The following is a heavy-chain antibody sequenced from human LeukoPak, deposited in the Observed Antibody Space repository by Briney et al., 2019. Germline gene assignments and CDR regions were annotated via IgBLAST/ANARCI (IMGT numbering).Heavy chain of an antibody. J-gene: IGHJ3*02. CDR1: GYTFTSNY. V-gene: IGHV1-18*04. CDR3: ARDWGLGNARTFDI. D-gene: IGHD7-27*01. CDR2: ISAYNGNT. Sequence: ASVKVSCKAFGYTFTSNYMHWVRQAPGQGLEWMGWISAYNGNTNCAQKLQGRVTMTTDTSTSTAYMELRSLRSDDTAVYYCARDWGLGNARTFDIWGQGTMVTVSS.